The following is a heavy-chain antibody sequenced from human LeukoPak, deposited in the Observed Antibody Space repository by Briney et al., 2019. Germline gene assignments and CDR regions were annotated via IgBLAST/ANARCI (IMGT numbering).Heavy chain of an antibody. CDR3: ARHRNVVVTAVDY. CDR1: GGSFSGYY. D-gene: IGHD2-21*02. CDR2: IYYSGST. V-gene: IGHV4-34*01. Sequence: SETLSLTCAVYGGSFSGYYWSWIRQPPGKGLEWIGSIYYSGSTYYNPSLKSRVTISVDTSKNQFSLKLSSVTAADTAVYYCARHRNVVVTAVDYLGQGTLVTVSS. J-gene: IGHJ4*02.